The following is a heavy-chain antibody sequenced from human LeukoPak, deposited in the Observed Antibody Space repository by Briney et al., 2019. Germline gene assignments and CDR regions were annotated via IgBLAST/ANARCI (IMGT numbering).Heavy chain of an antibody. J-gene: IGHJ4*02. D-gene: IGHD1-14*01. Sequence: SETLSLTCTVSGYSISSGYYWGWIRQPPGKGLEWIGSIYHSGSTYYNPSLKSRVTISVDTSKNQFSLKLSSVTAADTAVYYCARGWDRNGQFDYWGQGTLVTVSS. CDR2: IYHSGST. CDR1: GYSISSGYY. CDR3: ARGWDRNGQFDY. V-gene: IGHV4-38-2*02.